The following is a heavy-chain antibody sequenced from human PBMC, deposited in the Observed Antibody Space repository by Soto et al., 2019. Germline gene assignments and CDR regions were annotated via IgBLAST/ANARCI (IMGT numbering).Heavy chain of an antibody. CDR1: GYSFTGYW. CDR3: ARREDTPLATVTNYYYGMDV. Sequence: PGESLKISCKGSGYSFTGYWISWVRQMPGKGLEWMGRIDPSDSYTNYSPSSQGHVTISADKSISTAYLQWSSLKASDTAMYYCARREDTPLATVTNYYYGMDVWGQGTTVTVSS. D-gene: IGHD4-17*01. J-gene: IGHJ6*02. V-gene: IGHV5-10-1*01. CDR2: IDPSDSYT.